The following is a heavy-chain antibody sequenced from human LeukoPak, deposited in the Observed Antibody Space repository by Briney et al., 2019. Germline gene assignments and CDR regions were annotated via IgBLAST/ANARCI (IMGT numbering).Heavy chain of an antibody. CDR3: ARDPTEMATAYFDY. CDR2: ISGSGSTI. CDR1: GFTFSDYY. D-gene: IGHD5-24*01. Sequence: GGSLRLSCAASGFTFSDYYMSWIRQAPGKGLEWVSYISGSGSTIYYADSVKGRFTISRDNAKNSLYLQMNSLRAEDTAVYYCARDPTEMATAYFDYWGQGTLVTVSS. V-gene: IGHV3-11*04. J-gene: IGHJ4*02.